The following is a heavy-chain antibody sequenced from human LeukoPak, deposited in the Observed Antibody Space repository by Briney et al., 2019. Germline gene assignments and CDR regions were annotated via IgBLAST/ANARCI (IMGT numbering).Heavy chain of an antibody. CDR1: GGHISTYY. J-gene: IGHJ4*02. CDR2: IYYSGST. V-gene: IGHV4-59*01. CDR3: ARGITDSIWYLDY. Sequence: SETLSLTCTVSGGHISTYYWSWIRQAPGKGLEWIGYIYYSGSTKYDPSLKSRVTISVDTSKNQFSLKLSSVTAADTAVYFCARGITDSIWYLDYWGQGTLVTVSS. D-gene: IGHD3-22*01.